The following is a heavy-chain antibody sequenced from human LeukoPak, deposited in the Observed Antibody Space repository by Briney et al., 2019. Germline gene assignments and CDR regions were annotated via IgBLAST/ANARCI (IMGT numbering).Heavy chain of an antibody. V-gene: IGHV3-30-3*01. CDR1: GFTFSSYA. CDR2: ISYDGSNK. Sequence: GGSLRLSCAASGFTFSSYAMHWVRQAPGKGLEWVAVISYDGSNKYYADSVKGRFTISRDNSKNTLYLQMNSLRAEDTAVYYCARDRYDFWSGSYYFDYWGQGTLVTVSS. D-gene: IGHD3-3*01. J-gene: IGHJ4*02. CDR3: ARDRYDFWSGSYYFDY.